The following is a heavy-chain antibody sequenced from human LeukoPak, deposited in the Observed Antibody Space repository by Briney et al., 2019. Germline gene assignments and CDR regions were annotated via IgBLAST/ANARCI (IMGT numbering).Heavy chain of an antibody. Sequence: PGGSLRLSCAASGFTFDDYAMHWVRQAPGKGLEWVSGISWNSGSIGYADSVKGRLTISRDNAKNSLYLQMNSLRAEDTALYYCTKGQRSVVVSAIESWGRGTPVTVSS. CDR2: ISWNSGSI. CDR3: TKGQRSVVVSAIES. J-gene: IGHJ4*02. D-gene: IGHD2-21*01. CDR1: GFTFDDYA. V-gene: IGHV3-9*01.